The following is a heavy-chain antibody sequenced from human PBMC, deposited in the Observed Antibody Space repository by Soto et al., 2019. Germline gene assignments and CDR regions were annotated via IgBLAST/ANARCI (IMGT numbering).Heavy chain of an antibody. CDR1: GFTFNNYG. CDR2: VGKSGGDT. D-gene: IGHD6-19*01. Sequence: EVQLLESGGALVQPGGSLRLSCAASGFTFNNYGMSWVRQAPGKGLEWVSSVGKSGGDTYSADSVKGRFTISRDNSENRLFLQMAILRAEDAAVDYCAPLAVAGPNFDYWGQGTLVAVSS. J-gene: IGHJ4*02. CDR3: APLAVAGPNFDY. V-gene: IGHV3-23*01.